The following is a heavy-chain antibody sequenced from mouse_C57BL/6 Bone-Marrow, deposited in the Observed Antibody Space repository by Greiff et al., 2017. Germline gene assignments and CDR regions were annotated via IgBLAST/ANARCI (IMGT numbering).Heavy chain of an antibody. D-gene: IGHD1-1*01. CDR3: ASRYGSQTPYAMDY. V-gene: IGHV5-9*01. Sequence: EVHLVESGGGLVKPGGSLKLSCAASGFTFSSYTMSWVRQTPGKRLEWVATISGGGGDTYYPDRVKGRVTISRDNAKNTLYLQMSSLRSEDSALXSCASRYGSQTPYAMDYWGQGTSLTVSS. CDR2: ISGGGGDT. J-gene: IGHJ4*01. CDR1: GFTFSSYT.